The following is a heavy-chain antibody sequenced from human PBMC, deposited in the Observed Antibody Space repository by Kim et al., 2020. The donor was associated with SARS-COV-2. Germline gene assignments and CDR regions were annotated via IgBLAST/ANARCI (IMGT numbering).Heavy chain of an antibody. CDR3: TKDPPWFDP. CDR2: INEGGGST. J-gene: IGHJ5*02. Sequence: GGSLRLSCAASGFTFSSHAMSWVRQASGKVLEWVSSINEGGGSTYYADSVKGRFTISRDNSKNTLYLQMNSLRVEDTAVYYCTKDPPWFDPWGQGTLVTVSS. V-gene: IGHV3-23*01. CDR1: GFTFSSHA.